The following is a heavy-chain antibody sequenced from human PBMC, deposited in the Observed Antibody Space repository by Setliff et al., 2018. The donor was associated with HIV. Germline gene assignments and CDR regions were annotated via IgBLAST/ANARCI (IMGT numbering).Heavy chain of an antibody. CDR2: IYSNGGT. Sequence: SETLSLTCNVSGGSISAYYWSWVRQPPGKRLEWIGYIYSNGGTAYNPSLKSRVTISVDTSKNQFSLKLTSVTSEDTAMYFCAWGTQRPIDSWGQGTLVTVSS. D-gene: IGHD3-16*01. CDR3: AWGTQRPIDS. V-gene: IGHV4-59*01. J-gene: IGHJ4*02. CDR1: GGSISAYY.